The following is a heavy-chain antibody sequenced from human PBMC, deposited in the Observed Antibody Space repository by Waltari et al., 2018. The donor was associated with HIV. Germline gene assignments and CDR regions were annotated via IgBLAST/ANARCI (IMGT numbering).Heavy chain of an antibody. CDR3: ARTYCFDYSDYYSPAFDL. V-gene: IGHV1-2*06. J-gene: IGHJ3*01. CDR2: MRPRSGGT. D-gene: IGHD3-22*01. Sequence: QEHLLQSGPQLRKPGASVRDFFLPSGYPFAPYYRHWLLQSPGEGLGWLGRMRPRSGGTNYVPKFQCRFLMTLIISLNTAYRDRKDLTAGDTAVYFCARTYCFDYSDYYSPAFDLWGQGTTVVVSS. CDR1: GYPFAPYY.